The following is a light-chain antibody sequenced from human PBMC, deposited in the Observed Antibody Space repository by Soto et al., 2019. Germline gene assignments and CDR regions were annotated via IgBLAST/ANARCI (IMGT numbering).Light chain of an antibody. CDR1: KSDIGVYDF. J-gene: IGLJ1*01. CDR3: QSCDSSLSGSGV. CDR2: EVV. Sequence: QSALTQPPSASGSPGQSVTISCTGTKSDIGVYDFVSWYQHHPGKAPRLIIYEVVQRPSGVPDRFSGSKSGNTASLTVSGLQAADEADYYCQSCDSSLSGSGVFGTGTKLTVL. V-gene: IGLV2-8*01.